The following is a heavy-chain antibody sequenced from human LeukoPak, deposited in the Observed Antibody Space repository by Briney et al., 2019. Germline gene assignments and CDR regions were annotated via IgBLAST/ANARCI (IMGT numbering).Heavy chain of an antibody. CDR2: TYYKSKWYN. CDR1: GDSVSRNSAA. Sequence: PSQTLSLTCAISGDSVSRNSAAWNWIRQSPSRGLEWLGRTYYKSKWYNNYAVSVKSRITINPDTSKNQFSLQLNSVTPEDTAVYYCARGVAGSVPQGATLAPGAFDIWGQGTMVTVSS. D-gene: IGHD1-26*01. V-gene: IGHV6-1*01. J-gene: IGHJ3*02. CDR3: ARGVAGSVPQGATLAPGAFDI.